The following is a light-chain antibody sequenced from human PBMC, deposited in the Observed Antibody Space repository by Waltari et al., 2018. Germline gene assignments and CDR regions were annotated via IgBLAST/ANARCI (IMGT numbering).Light chain of an antibody. Sequence: DIQMTQSPSTLSATIGDRVTITCRASQSITNWLAWYQQKPGKDPKLLIYKASTLESGVPSRFSGSGSGTEFTLTISSLQPDDFATYYCQQYNNYVATFGQGTKVEIK. CDR3: QQYNNYVAT. V-gene: IGKV1-5*03. CDR2: KAS. J-gene: IGKJ1*01. CDR1: QSITNW.